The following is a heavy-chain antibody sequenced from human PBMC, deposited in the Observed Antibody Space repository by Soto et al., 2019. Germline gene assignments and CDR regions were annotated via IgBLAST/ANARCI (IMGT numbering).Heavy chain of an antibody. CDR1: GFTFSDYY. CDR2: ISSSGSTI. Sequence: PGGSLRLSCAASGFTFSDYYMSWIRQAPGKGLEWVSYISSSGSTIYYADSVKGRFTISRDNAKNSLYLQMNSLRAEDTAVYYCARDLLPHPPMITFGGVIVSPIDYWGQGTLVTVSS. J-gene: IGHJ4*02. D-gene: IGHD3-16*02. V-gene: IGHV3-11*01. CDR3: ARDLLPHPPMITFGGVIVSPIDY.